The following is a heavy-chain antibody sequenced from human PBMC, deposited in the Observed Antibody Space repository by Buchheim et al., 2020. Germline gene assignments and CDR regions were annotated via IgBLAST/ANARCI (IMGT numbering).Heavy chain of an antibody. CDR1: GFRFNTW. Sequence: EVQLVESGGGLVQRGGSLRLSCAASGFRFNTWLSWVRQAPGKGLEWVATLKEDGSEKYYVDSVKDRFTISRDDAKTSMFLLMNSLRVEDTAVYYCASGPGVLRMDVWGKGT. CDR3: ASGPGVLRMDV. V-gene: IGHV3-7*01. J-gene: IGHJ6*03. CDR2: LKEDGSEK. D-gene: IGHD4/OR15-4a*01.